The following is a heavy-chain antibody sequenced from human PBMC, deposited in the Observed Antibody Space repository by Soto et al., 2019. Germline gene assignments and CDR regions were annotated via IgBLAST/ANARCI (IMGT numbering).Heavy chain of an antibody. V-gene: IGHV3-64*01. CDR1: GFTFSSYA. J-gene: IGHJ3*02. Sequence: GGSLRLSCAASGFTFSSYAMHWVRQAPGKGLEYVSAISSNGGSTYYANSVKGRFTISRDNSKNTLYLQMGSLRAEDMAVYYCARERARKTTKGSLNDAFDIWGQGTMVTVSS. D-gene: IGHD1-7*01. CDR3: ARERARKTTKGSLNDAFDI. CDR2: ISSNGGST.